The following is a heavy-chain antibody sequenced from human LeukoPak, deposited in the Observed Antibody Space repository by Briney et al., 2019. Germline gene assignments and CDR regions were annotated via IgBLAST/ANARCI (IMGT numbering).Heavy chain of an antibody. D-gene: IGHD3-22*01. Sequence: GASVNVSCKASGGTFSSYAISWVRQAPGQGLEWMGGIIPIFGTANYAQKFQGRVTITADESTSTAYMELSSLRSEDTAVYYCATRYPYYYDSSGYYPPGDYWGQGTLVTVSS. V-gene: IGHV1-69*13. CDR2: IIPIFGTA. J-gene: IGHJ4*02. CDR1: GGTFSSYA. CDR3: ATRYPYYYDSSGYYPPGDY.